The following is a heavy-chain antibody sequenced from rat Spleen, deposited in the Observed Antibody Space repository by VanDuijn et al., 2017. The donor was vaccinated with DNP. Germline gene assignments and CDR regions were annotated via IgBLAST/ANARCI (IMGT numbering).Heavy chain of an antibody. CDR1: GYSIISTY. J-gene: IGHJ2*01. CDR2: ISSSGST. V-gene: IGHV3-1*01. CDR3: ARWTRYFDY. D-gene: IGHD1-7*01. Sequence: EVQLQESGPGLVKPSQSLSLTCSVTGYSIISTYWGWIRKFPGNKMEWIGHISSSGSTSYNPSLRSRISITRDTSKSQFFLQLNSVTIEDTATYYCARWTRYFDYWGQGVMVTVSS.